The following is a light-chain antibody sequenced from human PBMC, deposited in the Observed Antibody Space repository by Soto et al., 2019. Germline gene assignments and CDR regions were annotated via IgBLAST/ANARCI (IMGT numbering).Light chain of an antibody. CDR1: SSDVGGYNY. J-gene: IGLJ1*01. V-gene: IGLV2-14*01. Sequence: QSALTQPASVSGSPGQSITISCTGTSSDVGGYNYVSWYQQHPDKAPKLLIYDVSNRPSGVPDRFSGSKSGTSASLAITGLQAEDEADYYCQSYDSSLSGYVFGTGTKVTVL. CDR2: DVS. CDR3: QSYDSSLSGYV.